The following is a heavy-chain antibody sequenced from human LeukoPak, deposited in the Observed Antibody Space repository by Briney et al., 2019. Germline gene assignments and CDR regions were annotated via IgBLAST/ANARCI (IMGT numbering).Heavy chain of an antibody. Sequence: GGSLRLSCAASGFAFDSYAMTWVRQAPGKGLEWVSSISGGGGITNYADSVKGRFTISRDNSKYTLFLQMNSLRAEDTAVYYCAKYGVDCSSTSCYPLYYMDVWGKGTTVTVSS. CDR2: ISGGGGIT. CDR1: GFAFDSYA. CDR3: AKYGVDCSSTSCYPLYYMDV. J-gene: IGHJ6*03. V-gene: IGHV3-23*01. D-gene: IGHD2-2*01.